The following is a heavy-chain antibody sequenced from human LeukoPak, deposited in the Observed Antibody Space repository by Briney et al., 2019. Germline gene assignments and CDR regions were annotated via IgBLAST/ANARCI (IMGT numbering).Heavy chain of an antibody. CDR3: AKGHDFWSGYYLDY. D-gene: IGHD3-3*01. Sequence: GGSLRLSCAASGFTFSNYAINWVRQAPGKGLEWVSVISGSGGSTYYADSVKGRFTISRDNSKNTLYLQMNSLRAEDAAVYYCAKGHDFWSGYYLDYWGQGTLVTVSS. J-gene: IGHJ4*02. V-gene: IGHV3-23*01. CDR1: GFTFSNYA. CDR2: ISGSGGST.